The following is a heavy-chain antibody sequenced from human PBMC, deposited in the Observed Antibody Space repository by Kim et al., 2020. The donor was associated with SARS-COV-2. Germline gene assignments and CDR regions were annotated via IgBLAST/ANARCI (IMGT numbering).Heavy chain of an antibody. J-gene: IGHJ6*03. Sequence: YAQKLQGRVTMTTDTSTSTAYMELRSLRSDDTAVYYCARETKDYYYYMDVWGKGTTVTVSS. CDR3: ARETKDYYYYMDV. V-gene: IGHV1-18*01.